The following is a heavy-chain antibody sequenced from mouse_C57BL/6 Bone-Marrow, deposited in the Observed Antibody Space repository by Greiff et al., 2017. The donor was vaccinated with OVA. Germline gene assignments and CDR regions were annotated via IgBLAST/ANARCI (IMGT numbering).Heavy chain of an antibody. Sequence: EVQLVESGGGLVQPGGSLKLSCAASGFTFSDYYMYWVRQTPEKRLEWVAYISNGGGSTYYPDTVKGRFTISRDNAKNTLYLQMSRLKSEDTAMYYCAAYDYDGAMDYWGQGTSVTVSS. CDR2: ISNGGGST. CDR3: AAYDYDGAMDY. CDR1: GFTFSDYY. J-gene: IGHJ4*01. V-gene: IGHV5-12*01. D-gene: IGHD2-4*01.